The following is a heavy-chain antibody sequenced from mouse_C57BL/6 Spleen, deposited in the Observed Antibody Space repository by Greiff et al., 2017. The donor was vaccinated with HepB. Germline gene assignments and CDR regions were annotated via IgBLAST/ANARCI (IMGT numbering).Heavy chain of an antibody. CDR3: AREVYDYNAMDY. V-gene: IGHV1-55*01. Sequence: QVQLQQPGAELVKPGASVKMSCKASGYTFTSYWITWVKQRPGQGLEWIGDIYPGSGSTNYNEKFKSKATLTVDTSSSTAYMQLSSLTSEDSAVYYCAREVYDYNAMDYWGQGTSVTVSS. CDR2: IYPGSGST. D-gene: IGHD2-10*02. CDR1: GYTFTSYW. J-gene: IGHJ4*01.